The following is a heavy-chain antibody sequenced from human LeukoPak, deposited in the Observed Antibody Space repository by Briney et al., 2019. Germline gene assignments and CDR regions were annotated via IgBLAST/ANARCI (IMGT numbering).Heavy chain of an antibody. D-gene: IGHD3-10*01. J-gene: IGHJ4*02. V-gene: IGHV3-23*01. CDR3: ARGGYYGSGTYYSPTSPH. CDR2: ISGSGDNT. Sequence: GGSLRLSCAASGFTFSRYWMSWVRQAPGKGLEWVSSISGSGDNTYYADSVKGRFTFSRDNSKDTLYLQMNSLRAEDTAVYYCARGGYYGSGTYYSPTSPHWGQGTLVTVSS. CDR1: GFTFSRYW.